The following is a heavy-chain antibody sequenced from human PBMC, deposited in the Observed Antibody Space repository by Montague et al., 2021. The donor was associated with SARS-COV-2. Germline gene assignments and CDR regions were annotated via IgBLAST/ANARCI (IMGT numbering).Heavy chain of an antibody. V-gene: IGHV1-18*04. CDR2: ISAYNGNT. D-gene: IGHD3-16*01. CDR1: GYTFTSYG. J-gene: IGHJ6*02. Sequence: SVKVSCKASGYTFTSYGISWVRRAPGQGLEWMGWISAYNGNTNYAQKLQGRVTMTTDTSTSTAYMELRSLRSDDTAVYYCAREGRYDYVWGSSVYYYYGMDVWGQGTTVTVSS. CDR3: AREGRYDYVWGSSVYYYYGMDV.